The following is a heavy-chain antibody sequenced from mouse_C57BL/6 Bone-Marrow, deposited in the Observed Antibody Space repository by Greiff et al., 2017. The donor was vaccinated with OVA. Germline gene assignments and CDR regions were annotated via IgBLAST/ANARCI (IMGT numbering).Heavy chain of an antibody. J-gene: IGHJ4*01. D-gene: IGHD2-1*01. CDR3: TRLLDAMDY. CDR2: ISSGGDYL. CDR1: GFTFSSYA. Sequence: EVQVVESGAGLVKPGGSLKLSCAASGFTFSSYAMSWVRQTPEKRLAWVAYISSGGDYLYYADTVKGRFTISRDNARNTLYLQMSSLKSEDTAMYYCTRLLDAMDYWGQGTAVTVSS. V-gene: IGHV5-9-1*02.